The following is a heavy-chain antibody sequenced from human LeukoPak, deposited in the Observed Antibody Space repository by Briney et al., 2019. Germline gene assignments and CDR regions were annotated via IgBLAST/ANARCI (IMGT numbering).Heavy chain of an antibody. D-gene: IGHD6-6*01. CDR2: IYYSGST. CDR3: ATHQWYSSSYYFDY. J-gene: IGHJ4*02. CDR1: GGSISSYY. V-gene: IGHV4-59*01. Sequence: SGTLSLTCTVSGGSISSYYWSWIRQPPGKGLEWIGYIYYSGSTNYNPSLKSRVTISVDTSKNQFSLKLSSVTAADTAVYYCATHQWYSSSYYFDYWGQGTLVTVSS.